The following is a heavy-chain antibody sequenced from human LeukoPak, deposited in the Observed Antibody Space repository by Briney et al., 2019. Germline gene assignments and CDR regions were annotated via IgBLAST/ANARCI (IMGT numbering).Heavy chain of an antibody. V-gene: IGHV3-30-3*01. J-gene: IGHJ4*02. Sequence: SGGSLRLSCAASGFTFSSYAMHWVRQAPVKGLEWVAVTSSDGNIKYYADSVKGRFTISRDNSKNTLYLQMNSLRGEDTGVYYCARDPVPATARHFDYWGQGTLVTVSS. CDR1: GFTFSSYA. CDR3: ARDPVPATARHFDY. D-gene: IGHD1-1*01. CDR2: TSSDGNIK.